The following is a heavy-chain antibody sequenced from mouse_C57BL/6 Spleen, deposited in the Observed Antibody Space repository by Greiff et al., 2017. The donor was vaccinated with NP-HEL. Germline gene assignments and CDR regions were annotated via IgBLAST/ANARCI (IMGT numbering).Heavy chain of an antibody. J-gene: IGHJ4*01. V-gene: IGHV5-16*01. Sequence: EVKLVESEGGLVQPGSSMKLSCTASGFTFSDYYMAWVRQVPEKGLEWVANINYDGSSTYYLDSLKSRFIISRDNAKNILYLQMSSLKSEDTATYYCARGSDYYGSSFYAMDYWGQGTSVTVSS. D-gene: IGHD1-1*01. CDR1: GFTFSDYY. CDR3: ARGSDYYGSSFYAMDY. CDR2: INYDGSST.